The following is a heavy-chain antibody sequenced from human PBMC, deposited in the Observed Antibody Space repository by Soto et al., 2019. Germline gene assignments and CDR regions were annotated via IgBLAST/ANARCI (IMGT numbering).Heavy chain of an antibody. V-gene: IGHV4-4*02. D-gene: IGHD6-6*01. Sequence: SETVSLTCAVSGGSISSGNWWSWVRQLPGKGLEWIGEIYHSGSTNYNPSLKSRVTISLDKSKNQFSLKLSSVTAADTAVYYCAKCITALGPIDYWGQGTLVTVSS. CDR2: IYHSGST. CDR3: AKCITALGPIDY. J-gene: IGHJ4*02. CDR1: GGSISSGNW.